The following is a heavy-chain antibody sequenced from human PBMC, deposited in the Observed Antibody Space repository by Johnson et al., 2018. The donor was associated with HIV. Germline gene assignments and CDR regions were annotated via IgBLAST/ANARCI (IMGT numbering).Heavy chain of an antibody. J-gene: IGHJ3*02. CDR2: IWYDGSNQ. D-gene: IGHD1-26*01. V-gene: IGHV3-33*08. CDR3: ARERGEGGSYYSFRRDAFDI. CDR1: GFTFSSYA. Sequence: QVQLVESGGGVVQPGRSLRLSCAASGFTFSSYAMHWVRQAPGKGLEWVAVIWYDGSNQYYADSVKGRGTISSDNAKNSLYLQMNSLRAEDTAVYYCARERGEGGSYYSFRRDAFDIWGQGTMVTVSS.